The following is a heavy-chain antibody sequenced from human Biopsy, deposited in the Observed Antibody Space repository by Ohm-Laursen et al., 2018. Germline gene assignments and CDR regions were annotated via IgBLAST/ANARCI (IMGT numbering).Heavy chain of an antibody. J-gene: IGHJ2*01. CDR2: SIPLFNTA. D-gene: IGHD3-22*01. CDR1: GGTFTNHA. V-gene: IGHV1-69*06. CDR3: ARFPLGAYDDSGSYRAVEHWYFDL. Sequence: SSVKVSCKASGGTFTNHAVGWVRQAPGQGLEWVGSSIPLFNTASYADKFQGRVTLTAGKSTTTAYMELSSLRSEDTAIYYCARFPLGAYDDSGSYRAVEHWYFDLWGRGTLVTVSS.